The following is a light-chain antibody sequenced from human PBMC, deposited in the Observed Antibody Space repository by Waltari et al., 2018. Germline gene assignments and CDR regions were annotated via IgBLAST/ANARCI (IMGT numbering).Light chain of an antibody. J-gene: IGLJ2*01. Sequence: QSALPQPASVSGSPAQPVTIPCTGTSRDVGGYNYASWYQQHPGNAPKLMIYEFTHRPSGVSNRFSGSKSGNTASLTISGLQAEDEADYYCSSYTSSTYPVVFGGGTKLTVL. CDR2: EFT. CDR1: SRDVGGYNY. CDR3: SSYTSSTYPVV. V-gene: IGLV2-14*01.